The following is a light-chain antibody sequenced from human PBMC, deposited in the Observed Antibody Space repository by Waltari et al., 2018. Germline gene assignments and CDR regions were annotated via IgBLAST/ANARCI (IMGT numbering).Light chain of an antibody. CDR2: EVS. V-gene: IGLV2-14*01. CDR1: SSDVGAYHS. CDR3: SSYTSSTTLLYV. J-gene: IGLJ1*01. Sequence: QSALTQPASVSGSPGQSITISCTGTSSDVGAYHSVSWSQQHPGKAPQLMIYEVSNRPSGISNRFSGSKSGYTASLTISGLQAEDEAEYYCSSYTSSTTLLYVFGTGTKVTVL.